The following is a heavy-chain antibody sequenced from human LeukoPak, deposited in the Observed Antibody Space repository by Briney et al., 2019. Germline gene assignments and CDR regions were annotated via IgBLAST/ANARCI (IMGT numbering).Heavy chain of an antibody. CDR3: AVIKSGYYYYGMDV. Sequence: ASVKVSCKASGYTFTGYYMHWVRPAPGQGLEWMGWINPNSGGTNYAQKFQGRVTMTRDTSISTAYMELSRLRSDDTAVYYCAVIKSGYYYYGMDVWGQGTTVTVSS. D-gene: IGHD3-10*01. V-gene: IGHV1-2*02. CDR2: INPNSGGT. J-gene: IGHJ6*02. CDR1: GYTFTGYY.